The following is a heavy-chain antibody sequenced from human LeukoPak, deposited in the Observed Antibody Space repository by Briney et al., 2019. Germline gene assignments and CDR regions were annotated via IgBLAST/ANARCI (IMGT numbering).Heavy chain of an antibody. CDR1: GGSISSSSYY. CDR2: IYYSGST. D-gene: IGHD3-22*01. Sequence: SETLSLTCTVSGGSISSSSYYWGWIRQPPGKGLEWIGSIYYSGSTYYNPSLKSRVTISVDTSKNQFSLKLSSVTAADTAVYYCAREVTMIVVVYYFDYWGQGTLVTVSS. J-gene: IGHJ4*02. CDR3: AREVTMIVVVYYFDY. V-gene: IGHV4-39*02.